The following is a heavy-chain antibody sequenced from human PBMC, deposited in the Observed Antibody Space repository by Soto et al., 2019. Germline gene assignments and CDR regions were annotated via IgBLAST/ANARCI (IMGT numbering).Heavy chain of an antibody. CDR3: AKDLGSSDSSSGYYYYYMDV. CDR2: ISGSGGST. CDR1: GFTFSSYA. D-gene: IGHD6-6*01. Sequence: GGSLRLSCAASGFTFSSYAMSWVRQAPGKGLEWVSAISGSGGSTYYADSVKGRFTISRDNSKNTLYLQMNSLRAEDTAVYYCAKDLGSSDSSSGYYYYYMDVWGKGTTVTVSS. J-gene: IGHJ6*03. V-gene: IGHV3-23*01.